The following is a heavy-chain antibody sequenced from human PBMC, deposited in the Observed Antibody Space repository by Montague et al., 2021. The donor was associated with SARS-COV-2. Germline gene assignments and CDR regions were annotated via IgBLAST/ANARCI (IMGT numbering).Heavy chain of an antibody. D-gene: IGHD3-3*01. CDR3: ARGRSGFFNPLDY. V-gene: IGHV4-34*01. J-gene: IGHJ4*02. Sequence: SETLSLTCAVYGGSFSDYSWTWIRQPPGKGLEWIGEINHSGITKYNPTLKSRVTISVDVSKNQFSLKLTSVTAADTAVYYCARGRSGFFNPLDYWGQGTLVTVSS. CDR2: INHSGIT. CDR1: GGSFSDYS.